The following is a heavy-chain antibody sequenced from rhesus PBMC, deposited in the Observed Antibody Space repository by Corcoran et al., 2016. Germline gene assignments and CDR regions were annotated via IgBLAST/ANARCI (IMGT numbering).Heavy chain of an antibody. CDR3: AKAGVATDFDY. D-gene: IGHD1-44*01. J-gene: IGHJ4*01. CDR1: GASIGDNY. V-gene: IGHV4S2*01. CDR2: IYGRRGNT. Sequence: QVQLQESGPGLVKPSETLPLTCAVSGASIGDNYWSWIRLAPGRGLEWIGRIYGRRGNTEYNPSVNSRVAISIDTSNNQLSLRLKSVTAADTAVYYCAKAGVATDFDYWGQGVLVTVSS.